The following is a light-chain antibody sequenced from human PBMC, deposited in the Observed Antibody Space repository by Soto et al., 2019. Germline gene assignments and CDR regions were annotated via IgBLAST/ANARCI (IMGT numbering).Light chain of an antibody. CDR2: GAS. CDR1: QSVGSSY. V-gene: IGKV3D-15*01. Sequence: EIVLTQSPVTVSLSPMEIATLSFMASQSVGSSYLAWYLQKPGQAPRLLIYGASDRATGIPDRFSGSASGTEFTLTISSLQSQDFTVYYCQQYNKWPLTFGQGTKVDIK. CDR3: QQYNKWPLT. J-gene: IGKJ1*01.